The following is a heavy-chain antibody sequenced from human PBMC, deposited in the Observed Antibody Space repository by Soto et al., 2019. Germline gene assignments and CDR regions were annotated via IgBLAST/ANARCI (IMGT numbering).Heavy chain of an antibody. CDR1: GFTFDDYA. J-gene: IGHJ3*02. Sequence: EVQLVESGGGLVQSGRSLRLSCAASGFTFDDYAMHWVRQAPGKGLEWVSGINWNSGSIGYADSVKGRFTISRDNANNSLYLQMNSLRAEDTALYYCAKNMRTYDAFDIWGQGTMVTVSS. CDR3: AKNMRTYDAFDI. V-gene: IGHV3-9*01. CDR2: INWNSGSI.